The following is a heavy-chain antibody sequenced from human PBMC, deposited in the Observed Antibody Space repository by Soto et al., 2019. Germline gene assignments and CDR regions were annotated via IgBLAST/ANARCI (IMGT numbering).Heavy chain of an antibody. CDR2: IYYSGST. J-gene: IGHJ4*02. CDR1: GGAISSYY. CDR3: ARELGDYYDSSGYRTSFDY. Sequence: PSETLSLTCTVSGGAISSYYWSWIRQPPGKGQEWIGYIYYSGSTNYNPYLKSRVTISVDTSKNQFSLKLSSVTAADTAVYYCARELGDYYDSSGYRTSFDYWGQGTLVTVSS. D-gene: IGHD3-22*01. V-gene: IGHV4-59*12.